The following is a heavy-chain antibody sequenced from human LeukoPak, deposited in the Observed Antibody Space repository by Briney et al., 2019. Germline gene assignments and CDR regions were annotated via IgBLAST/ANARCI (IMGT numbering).Heavy chain of an antibody. V-gene: IGHV4-39*01. CDR2: IYYSGST. J-gene: IGHJ3*02. D-gene: IGHD3-3*01. CDR1: GGSISSSSYY. CDR3: ARHPGDFWSGYYLGAFDI. Sequence: PSETLSLTCTVSGGSISSSSYYWSWIRQPPGKGLEWIGSIYYSGSTYYNPSLKSRVTISVDTSKNQFSLKLSSVTAADTAVYYCARHPGDFWSGYYLGAFDIWGQGTMVTVSS.